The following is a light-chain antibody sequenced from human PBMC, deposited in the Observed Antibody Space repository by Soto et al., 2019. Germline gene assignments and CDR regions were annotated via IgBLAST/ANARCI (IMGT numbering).Light chain of an antibody. CDR3: QQYNNWPPS. Sequence: EIVMTQSPATLSVSPGERATLSCRASQSVSNILAWFQQKPGQAPRLLIYGASTRATGIPARFSGSGSGTEFTLTISSLQSEDFAVYYCQQYNNWPPSFGQGTKLEIK. V-gene: IGKV3-15*01. J-gene: IGKJ2*01. CDR1: QSVSNI. CDR2: GAS.